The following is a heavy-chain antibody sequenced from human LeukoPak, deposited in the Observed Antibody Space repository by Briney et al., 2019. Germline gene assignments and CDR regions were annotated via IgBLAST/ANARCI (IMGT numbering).Heavy chain of an antibody. D-gene: IGHD3-10*01. CDR1: GFTFSNYG. Sequence: PGGTLRLSCAASGFTFSNYGVSWVRQAPGKGLEWVSAISGSGDYTYYADSVKGRFTISRDNAKNSLYLQMNSLRAEDTAVYYCAREVIMVRGVMNYWGQGILVTVSS. V-gene: IGHV3-21*01. CDR2: ISGSGDYT. CDR3: AREVIMVRGVMNY. J-gene: IGHJ4*02.